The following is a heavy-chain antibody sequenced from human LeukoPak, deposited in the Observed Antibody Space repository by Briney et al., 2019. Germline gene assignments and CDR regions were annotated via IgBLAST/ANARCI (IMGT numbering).Heavy chain of an antibody. D-gene: IGHD3-16*02. V-gene: IGHV3-23*01. CDR2: ISGSGGST. J-gene: IGHJ4*02. CDR1: GFTFSSYA. Sequence: GGTLRLSCAASGFTFSSYAMSWVRQAPGKGLEWVSAISGSGGSTYYADSVKGRFTISRDNSKNTLYLQMNSVRAEDTAVYYCAKDSYYDYVWGSYRYTNQFDYWGQGTLVTVSS. CDR3: AKDSYYDYVWGSYRYTNQFDY.